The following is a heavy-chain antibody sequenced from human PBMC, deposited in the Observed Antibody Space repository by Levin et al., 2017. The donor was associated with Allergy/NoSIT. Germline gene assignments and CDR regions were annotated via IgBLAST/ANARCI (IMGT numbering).Heavy chain of an antibody. V-gene: IGHV3-7*04. Sequence: GGSLRLSCAASGFSLSTFWMSWVRQSPGKGLEWVADIKEDGSKQYYVDSVKGRFTISRDNAKNSLYLQMSSLRAEDTAVYWCVREFSVGSLYYFDPWGQGTLVTVSP. J-gene: IGHJ4*02. CDR2: IKEDGSKQ. CDR3: VREFSVGSLYYFDP. CDR1: GFSLSTFW. D-gene: IGHD1-26*01.